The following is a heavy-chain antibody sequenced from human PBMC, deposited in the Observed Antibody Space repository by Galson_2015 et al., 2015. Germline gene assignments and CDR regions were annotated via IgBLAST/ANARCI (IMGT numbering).Heavy chain of an antibody. Sequence: SLRLSCAASGFTVSSNYMSWVRQAPGKGLEWVSVIYSGGSRYYADSVKGRFTISRYNSKNTLYLQMNSLRAEDTAVYYCARDMCYCSSPICSRHYFDYWGQGTLVTVSS. D-gene: IGHD2-2*01. V-gene: IGHV3-66*02. CDR1: GFTVSSNY. CDR2: IYSGGSR. CDR3: ARDMCYCSSPICSRHYFDY. J-gene: IGHJ4*02.